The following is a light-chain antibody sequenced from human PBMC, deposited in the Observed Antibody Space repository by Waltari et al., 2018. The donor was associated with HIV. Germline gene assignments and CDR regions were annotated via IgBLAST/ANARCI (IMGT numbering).Light chain of an antibody. J-gene: IGLJ3*02. Sequence: QSVLTQPPSASGTPGQRVTISCSGSRSNIGKNFIYWYQQFPGTAPKLLIYRNDQRPSGVPDRFSGSKSGTSASLAISGLRSGDEADYYCATWDDSLSGWVFGGGTKLTVL. CDR3: ATWDDSLSGWV. V-gene: IGLV1-47*01. CDR1: RSNIGKNF. CDR2: RND.